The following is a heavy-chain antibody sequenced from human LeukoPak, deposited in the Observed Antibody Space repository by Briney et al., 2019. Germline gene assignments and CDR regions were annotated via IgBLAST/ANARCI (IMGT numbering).Heavy chain of an antibody. Sequence: GGSLRLSCAASGFTFSSYNMDWVRQAPGKGLEWVSFIDSSSRYIYQADSVKGRFTISRDNAKSSVFLQMNSLRAEDMAVYYCARVGGHCTSTSCPPPDYWGQGTLVTVSS. V-gene: IGHV3-21*01. CDR1: GFTFSSYN. J-gene: IGHJ4*02. CDR2: IDSSSRYI. CDR3: ARVGGHCTSTSCPPPDY. D-gene: IGHD2-2*01.